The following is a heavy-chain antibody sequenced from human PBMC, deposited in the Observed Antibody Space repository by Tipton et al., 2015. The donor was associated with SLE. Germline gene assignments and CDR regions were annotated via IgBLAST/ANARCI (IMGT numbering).Heavy chain of an antibody. J-gene: IGHJ4*02. Sequence: SLRLSCAASGFTFSSYAMHWVRQAPGKGLEWVAVISYDGSNKYYTDSVKGRFTISRDNSKNTLYLQMNSLRAEDTAVYYCALSLTTIFSYFDYWGQGTLVTVSS. CDR3: ALSLTTIFSYFDY. CDR1: GFTFSSYA. V-gene: IGHV3-30*04. D-gene: IGHD3-9*01. CDR2: ISYDGSNK.